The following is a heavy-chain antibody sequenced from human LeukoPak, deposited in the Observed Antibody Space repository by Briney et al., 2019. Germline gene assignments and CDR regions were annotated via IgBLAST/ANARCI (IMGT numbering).Heavy chain of an antibody. V-gene: IGHV4-59*01. CDR2: IYYSGST. CDR1: GGSISSYY. Sequence: SQTLSLTCTVSGGSISSYYWTWIRQPPRKGLEWVGYIYYSGSTNYNPSLKSRVTISVDTSKNQFSLKLSSATAADTAVYYCARDQSDYDILTGYENWFDHWGQGTLVTVSS. CDR3: ARDQSDYDILTGYENWFDH. J-gene: IGHJ5*02. D-gene: IGHD3-9*01.